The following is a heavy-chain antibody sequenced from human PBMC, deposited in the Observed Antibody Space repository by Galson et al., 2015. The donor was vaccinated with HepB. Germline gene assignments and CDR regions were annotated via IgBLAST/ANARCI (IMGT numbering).Heavy chain of an antibody. J-gene: IGHJ5*02. V-gene: IGHV3-30*18. CDR3: AKSLSPSTTVIPIGP. CDR2: ISYDGSNK. D-gene: IGHD4-17*01. Sequence: SLRLSCAASGFTFSSYGMHWVRQAPGKRLEWVAVISYDGSNKYYADSVKGRFTISRDNSKNTLYLQMNSLRAEDTAVYYCAKSLSPSTTVIPIGPWGQGTLVTVSS. CDR1: GFTFSSYG.